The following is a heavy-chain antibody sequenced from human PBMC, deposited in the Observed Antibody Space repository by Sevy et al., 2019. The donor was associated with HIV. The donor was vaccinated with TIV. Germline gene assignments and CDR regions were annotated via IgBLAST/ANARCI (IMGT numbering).Heavy chain of an antibody. D-gene: IGHD3-22*01. Sequence: GGSLRLSCVASGFSFSHYWMSWVRQAPGKGLEWVANTNQDGSNKNYLDFVEGRFTISRDNGKSLLYLQMTSLIAQDTAFYYCVSVWSCIVYGGYDYSGMVVGGQGTTVTVSS. CDR3: VSVWSCIVYGGYDYSGMVV. CDR2: TNQDGSNK. CDR1: GFSFSHYW. V-gene: IGHV3-7*03. J-gene: IGHJ6*02.